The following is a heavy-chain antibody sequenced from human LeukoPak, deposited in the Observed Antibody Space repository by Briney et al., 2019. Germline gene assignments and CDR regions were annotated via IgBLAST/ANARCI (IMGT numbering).Heavy chain of an antibody. D-gene: IGHD2-21*02. CDR3: AVSAYCGGDCYSAAFDI. CDR1: GFTFDDYA. Sequence: GRSLRLSCAASGFTFDDYAMHWVRRAPGKGLEWVSGISWNSGSIGYADSVKGRFTISRDNAKNSLYLQMNSLRAEDTALYYCAVSAYCGGDCYSAAFDIWGQGTMVTVSS. J-gene: IGHJ3*02. V-gene: IGHV3-9*01. CDR2: ISWNSGSI.